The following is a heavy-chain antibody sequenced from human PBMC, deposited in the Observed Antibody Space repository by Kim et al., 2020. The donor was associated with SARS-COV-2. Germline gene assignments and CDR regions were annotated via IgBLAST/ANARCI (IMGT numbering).Heavy chain of an antibody. D-gene: IGHD6-6*01. V-gene: IGHV4-31*02. J-gene: IGHJ3*02. Sequence: LKSRVTISVDTSKNQFSLKLSSVTAADTAVYYCARDRMWEGSSSLRAFDIWGQGTMVTVSS. CDR3: ARDRMWEGSSSLRAFDI.